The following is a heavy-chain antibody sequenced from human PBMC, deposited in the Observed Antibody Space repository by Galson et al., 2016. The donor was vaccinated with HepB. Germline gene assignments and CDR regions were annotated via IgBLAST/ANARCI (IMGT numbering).Heavy chain of an antibody. CDR2: MSSGSSTM. CDR1: GFSFSSYG. J-gene: IGHJ4*02. CDR3: ARRYSGALGY. D-gene: IGHD5-12*01. V-gene: IGHV3-48*01. Sequence: SLRLSCAGSGFSFSSYGMNWVRQAPGEGLEGISYMSSGSSTMYYADSVKGRFTVSRDNAKKSLYLEMNGLRAEDTAVYYCARRYSGALGYWGQGTLVIVSS.